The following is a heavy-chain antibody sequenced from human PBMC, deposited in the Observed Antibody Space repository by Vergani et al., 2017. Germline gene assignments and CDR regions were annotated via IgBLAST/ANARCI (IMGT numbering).Heavy chain of an antibody. J-gene: IGHJ6*02. CDR1: GFTFTAHG. V-gene: IGHV3-23*01. D-gene: IGHD2-8*01. CDR3: ARDCTSGGCPDNYGMDV. Sequence: EVQLLESGGGSAQPGESLRLSCVASGFTFTAHGFNLVRQAPGKGLEWVSGISGQNFRTHYADSVKGRFTISRDDSKNTVYLQINSLRAEDTAFYYCARDCTSGGCPDNYGMDVWGQGATVTVSS. CDR2: ISGQNFRT.